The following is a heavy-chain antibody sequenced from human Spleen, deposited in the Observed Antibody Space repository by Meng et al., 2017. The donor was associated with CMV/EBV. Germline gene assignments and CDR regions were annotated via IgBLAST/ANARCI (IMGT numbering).Heavy chain of an antibody. CDR1: GFTFSSYS. J-gene: IGHJ6*02. Sequence: GESLKISCAASGFTFSSYSMNWVRQAPGKGLEWVGRIKSKADGWTRDYAAPVKGRFTISRDDSKNTMYLQMNSLKSEDTALYYCSVIAIVPTAIYYYYEGFDVWGQGTTVTVSS. CDR2: IKSKADGWTR. CDR3: SVIAIVPTAIYYYYEGFDV. D-gene: IGHD2/OR15-2a*01. V-gene: IGHV3-15*01.